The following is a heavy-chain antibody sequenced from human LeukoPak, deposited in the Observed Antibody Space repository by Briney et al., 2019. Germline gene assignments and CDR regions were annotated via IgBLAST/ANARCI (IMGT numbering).Heavy chain of an antibody. CDR2: ISYDGSNK. D-gene: IGHD1-26*01. J-gene: IGHJ6*02. CDR3: AKARASTDDYYYYGMDV. Sequence: GGSLRLSCAASGFTFSSYGMHWVRQAPGKGLEWVALISYDGSNKYYADSVKGRFTISRDNSKNTLYLQMNSLRAEDTAVCYCAKARASTDDYYYYGMDVWGQGTTVTVSS. CDR1: GFTFSSYG. V-gene: IGHV3-30*18.